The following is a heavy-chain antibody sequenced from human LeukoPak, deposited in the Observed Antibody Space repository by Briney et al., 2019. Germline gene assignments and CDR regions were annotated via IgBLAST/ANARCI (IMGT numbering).Heavy chain of an antibody. CDR1: GYTFIGYY. Sequence: ASVKVSCKASGYTFIGYYIHWVRQAPGQGLEWMGWINPNSGGTNYAQKFQGRVTMTRDTSISTAYMELSRLRSDDTAVYYCAVRGYSYGYLSYWGQGTLVTVSS. V-gene: IGHV1-2*02. J-gene: IGHJ4*02. D-gene: IGHD5-18*01. CDR2: INPNSGGT. CDR3: AVRGYSYGYLSY.